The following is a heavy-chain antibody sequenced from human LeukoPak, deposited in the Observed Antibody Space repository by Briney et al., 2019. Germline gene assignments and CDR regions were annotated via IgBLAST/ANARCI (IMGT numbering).Heavy chain of an antibody. J-gene: IGHJ4*02. D-gene: IGHD3-22*01. Sequence: ASVKVSCKASGGTFSSYAISWVRQAPGQGLEWMGGIIPIFGTANYAQKFQGRVTITADESTSTAHMELSSLRSEDTAVYYCATQRDSSGFRQDYWGQGTLVTVSS. V-gene: IGHV1-69*13. CDR1: GGTFSSYA. CDR3: ATQRDSSGFRQDY. CDR2: IIPIFGTA.